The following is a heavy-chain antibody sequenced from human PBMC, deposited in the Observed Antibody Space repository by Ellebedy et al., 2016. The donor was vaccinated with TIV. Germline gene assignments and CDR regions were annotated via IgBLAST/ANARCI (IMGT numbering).Heavy chain of an antibody. CDR1: GGTFTSYY. D-gene: IGHD6-19*01. CDR2: INPSGGST. Sequence: ASVKVSCXASGGTFTSYYMHWVRQAPGQGLEWMGIINPSGGSTSYTQKFQGRVTMTRDTSTSTVYMELSSLRSEDTAVYYCARDDSPKFRRIAVAAVDYWGQGTLVTVSS. J-gene: IGHJ4*02. CDR3: ARDDSPKFRRIAVAAVDY. V-gene: IGHV1-46*01.